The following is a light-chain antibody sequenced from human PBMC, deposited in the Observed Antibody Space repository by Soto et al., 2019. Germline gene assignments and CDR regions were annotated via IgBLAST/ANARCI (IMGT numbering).Light chain of an antibody. Sequence: QSALTQPASVSGSPGQSITISCTGTSRDVGGYNYVSWYQQHPGKAPKLMIYDVSNRPSGVSNRFSGSKSGNTASLTISGLQAEDEADYYCSSYTSSSTYVVFGGGTKLTDL. V-gene: IGLV2-14*01. CDR1: SRDVGGYNY. CDR3: SSYTSSSTYVV. J-gene: IGLJ2*01. CDR2: DVS.